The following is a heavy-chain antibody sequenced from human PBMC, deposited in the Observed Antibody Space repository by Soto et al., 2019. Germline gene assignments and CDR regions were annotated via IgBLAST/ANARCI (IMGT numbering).Heavy chain of an antibody. CDR2: IYHSGST. CDR1: GGSISSGGYS. CDR3: ARGVEQDAYSSSLFWFDP. D-gene: IGHD6-6*01. V-gene: IGHV4-30-2*01. J-gene: IGHJ5*02. Sequence: SETLSLTCAGSGGSISSGGYSWSWIRQPPGKGLEWIGYIYHSGSTYYNPSLKSRVTISVDRSKNQFSLKLSSVTAADTAMYYCARGVEQDAYSSSLFWFDPWGQGTLVTVSS.